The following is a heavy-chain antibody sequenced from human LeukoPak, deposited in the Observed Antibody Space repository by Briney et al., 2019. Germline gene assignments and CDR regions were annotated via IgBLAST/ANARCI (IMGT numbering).Heavy chain of an antibody. V-gene: IGHV1-2*02. CDR1: VYTFTGYY. D-gene: IGHD4-17*01. CDR2: INPNSGGT. J-gene: IGHJ4*02. CDR3: ARERSTVTTGLFGY. Sequence: GASVNVSCKASVYTFTGYYMHWVRQAPGQGLEWMGWINPNSGGTNYAQKFQGRVTMTRDTSISTAYMELSRLRSDDTAVYYCARERSTVTTGLFGYWGQGTLVTVSS.